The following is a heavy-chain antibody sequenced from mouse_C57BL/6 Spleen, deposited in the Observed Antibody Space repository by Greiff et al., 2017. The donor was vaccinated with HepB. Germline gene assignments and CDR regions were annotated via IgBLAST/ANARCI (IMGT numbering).Heavy chain of an antibody. J-gene: IGHJ2*01. D-gene: IGHD2-2*01. CDR1: GYTFTSYW. V-gene: IGHV1-64*01. Sequence: VQLQQPGAELVKPGASVKLSCKASGYTFTSYWMHWVKQRPGQGLEWIGMIHPNSGSTNYKEKFKSKATLTVDKSSSTAYMQLSSLTSEDSAVYYCAGYDLYYFDYWGQGTTLTVSS. CDR2: IHPNSGST. CDR3: AGYDLYYFDY.